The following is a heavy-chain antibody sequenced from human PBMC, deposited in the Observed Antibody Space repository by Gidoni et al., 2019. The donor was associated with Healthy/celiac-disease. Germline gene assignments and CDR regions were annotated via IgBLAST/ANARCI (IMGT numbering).Heavy chain of an antibody. D-gene: IGHD3-10*01. Sequence: EVQLAESGGGLVQPGGSLRLSCAASGFTASRNNKSWVRQAPGKGLEWVAVIYSGGSRYYADSVKGRFTISRDNSKNTLYLQMNSLRAEDTAVYYCARDHWQYGSGSYDYGMDVWGQGTTVTVSS. J-gene: IGHJ6*02. V-gene: IGHV3-66*01. CDR3: ARDHWQYGSGSYDYGMDV. CDR1: GFTASRNN. CDR2: IYSGGSR.